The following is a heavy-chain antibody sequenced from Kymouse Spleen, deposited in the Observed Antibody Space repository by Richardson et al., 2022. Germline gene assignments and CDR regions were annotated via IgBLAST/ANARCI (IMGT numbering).Heavy chain of an antibody. D-gene: IGHD3-9*01. CDR2: INHSGST. CDR1: GGSFSGYY. Sequence: QVQLQQWGAGLLKPSETLSLTCAVYGGSFSGYYWSWIRQPPGKGLEWIGEINHSGSTNYNPSLKSRVTISVDTSKNQFSLKLSSVTAADTAVYYCARAGDFDWLNFDYWGQGTLVTVSS. CDR3: ARAGDFDWLNFDY. J-gene: IGHJ4*02. V-gene: IGHV4-34*01.